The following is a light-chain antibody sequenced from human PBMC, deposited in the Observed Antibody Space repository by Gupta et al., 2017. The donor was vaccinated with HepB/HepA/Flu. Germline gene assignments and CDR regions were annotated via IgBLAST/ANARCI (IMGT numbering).Light chain of an antibody. J-gene: IGLJ1*01. CDR2: REN. CDR3: EAWDDGMNGEV. Sequence: QSVLPQPPSASGTPGQRVTISCSGSSSNIGSNTVNWYQQLPGTAPKSLMYRENQRPSGVPDRFSGSKSGTSDSLAISGLQSEDEAEYYWEAWDDGMNGEVFGTGTKVTVL. V-gene: IGLV1-44*01. CDR1: SSNIGSNT.